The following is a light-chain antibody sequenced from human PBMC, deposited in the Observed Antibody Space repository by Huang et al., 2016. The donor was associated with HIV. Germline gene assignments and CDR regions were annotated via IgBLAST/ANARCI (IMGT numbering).Light chain of an antibody. J-gene: IGKJ1*01. V-gene: IGKV3-11*01. CDR2: DAS. CDR3: QERSSLTPTT. CDR1: QRVGKY. Sequence: LTQSTATLSLSPVERATLSCRASQRVGKYLTWYQQKPGQDPRLHIYDASNRATVIPARFSGGVSETDFTLTIRGLEPEDFAVYICQERSSLTPTTFGQGTKVE.